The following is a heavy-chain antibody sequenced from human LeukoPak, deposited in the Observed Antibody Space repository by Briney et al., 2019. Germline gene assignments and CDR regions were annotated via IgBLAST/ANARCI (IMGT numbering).Heavy chain of an antibody. Sequence: ASVKVSCKASGGTFSSYAISWVRQAPGQGLEWMGGIIPIFGTANCAQKFQGRVTITADESTSTAYMELSSLRSEDTAVYYCAGKRHSSSWLPDYWGQGTLVTVSS. CDR3: AGKRHSSSWLPDY. V-gene: IGHV1-69*13. D-gene: IGHD6-13*01. CDR1: GGTFSSYA. J-gene: IGHJ4*02. CDR2: IIPIFGTA.